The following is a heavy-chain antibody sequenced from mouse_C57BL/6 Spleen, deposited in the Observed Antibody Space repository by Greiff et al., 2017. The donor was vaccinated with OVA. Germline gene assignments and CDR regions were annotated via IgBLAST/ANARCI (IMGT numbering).Heavy chain of an antibody. V-gene: IGHV1-84*01. Sequence: VQLQQSGPELVKPGASVKISCKASGYTFTDYYINWVKQRPGQGLEWIGWIYPGSGNTKYNEKFKGKATLTVDTSSSTAYMQLSSLTSEDSAVYFCARSPLYDYDVGYYFDYWGQGTTLTVSS. CDR1: GYTFTDYY. D-gene: IGHD2-4*01. CDR2: IYPGSGNT. J-gene: IGHJ2*01. CDR3: ARSPLYDYDVGYYFDY.